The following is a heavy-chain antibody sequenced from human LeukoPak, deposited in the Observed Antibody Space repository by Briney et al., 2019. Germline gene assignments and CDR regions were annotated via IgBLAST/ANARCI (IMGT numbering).Heavy chain of an antibody. CDR2: IHHSGST. CDR3: AERGSGWYFHN. J-gene: IGHJ4*02. CDR1: GLSFSNYAM. Sequence: GSLRLSCAASGLSFSNYAMYWVRQPPGKGLEWIGEIHHSGSTHYNPSLKSRLTISVDKSKNQFSLKLTSVTAADTAVYYCAERGSGWYFHNWGQGTLVTVSS. V-gene: IGHV4-4*02. D-gene: IGHD6-19*01.